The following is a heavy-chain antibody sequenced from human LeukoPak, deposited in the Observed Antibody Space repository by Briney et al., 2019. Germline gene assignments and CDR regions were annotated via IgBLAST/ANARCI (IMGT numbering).Heavy chain of an antibody. CDR1: GGSISSSSYY. J-gene: IGHJ3*02. Sequence: SETLSLTCTVSGGSISSSSYYWGWIRQPPGKGLEWIGSIYYSGSTYYNPSLKSRVTISVDTSKNQFSLKLSSVTAADTAVYYCAKEMDNSGSFSGAFDIWGQGTMVTVSS. V-gene: IGHV4-39*02. D-gene: IGHD1-26*01. CDR3: AKEMDNSGSFSGAFDI. CDR2: IYYSGST.